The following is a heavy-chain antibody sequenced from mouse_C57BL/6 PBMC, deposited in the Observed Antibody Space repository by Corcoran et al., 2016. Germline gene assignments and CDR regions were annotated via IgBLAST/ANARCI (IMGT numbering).Heavy chain of an antibody. CDR3: AREALGYFDY. J-gene: IGHJ2*01. D-gene: IGHD3-3*01. CDR1: GYTFTDYY. Sequence: QVQLKQSGAELVRPGASVKLSCKASGYTFTDYYINWVKQRPGQGLEWIARIYPGSGNTYYNEKFKGKATLTAEKSSSTAYMQLSSLTSEDSAVYFCAREALGYFDYWGKGTTLTVSS. V-gene: IGHV1-76*01. CDR2: IYPGSGNT.